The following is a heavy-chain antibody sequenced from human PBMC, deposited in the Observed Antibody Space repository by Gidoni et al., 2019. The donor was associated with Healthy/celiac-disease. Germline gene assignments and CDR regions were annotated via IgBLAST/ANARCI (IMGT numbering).Heavy chain of an antibody. V-gene: IGHV3-23*01. D-gene: IGHD2-15*01. J-gene: IGHJ3*02. Sequence: EVQLLESGGGLVQPGGSLRLSCAASGFTFNSYAMSWVRQAPGKGLEGVSAISGSGGRTYYADSVKGRFTISRDNSKNTLYMQMNSLRAEDTAVYYCAKDSHCSGGSCYSDVVGTDARDAFDIWGQGTMVTVSS. CDR1: GFTFNSYA. CDR2: ISGSGGRT. CDR3: AKDSHCSGGSCYSDVVGTDARDAFDI.